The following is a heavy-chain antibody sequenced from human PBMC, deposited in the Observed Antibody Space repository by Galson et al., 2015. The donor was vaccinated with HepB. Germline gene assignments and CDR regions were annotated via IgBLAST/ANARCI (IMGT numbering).Heavy chain of an antibody. J-gene: IGHJ4*02. Sequence: SVKVSCKASGYTFPAYYLHWVRQAPGQGLEWMGRINPHTSDTNYAQPFQGRVTMTRDTSISTAYMELSRLSSDDTVVYYCTKEGSSNDFDFWGQGTLVTVSS. CDR2: INPHTSDT. V-gene: IGHV1-2*05. D-gene: IGHD6-13*01. CDR1: GYTFPAYY. CDR3: TKEGSSNDFDF.